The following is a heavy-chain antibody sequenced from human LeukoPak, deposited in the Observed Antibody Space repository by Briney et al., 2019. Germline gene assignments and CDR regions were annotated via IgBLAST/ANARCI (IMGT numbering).Heavy chain of an antibody. Sequence: ASVKVSCKASGYTFTRYSMHWVCQAPGQRLEWVGWINAGNGNTEYSQRFQDRVTITRDTSASTAYMELSSLRSEDTAVYYCASGAHKIYYDFWSGDLLHWGQGTLVTVSS. D-gene: IGHD3-3*01. CDR1: GYTFTRYS. J-gene: IGHJ4*02. CDR2: INAGNGNT. V-gene: IGHV1-3*01. CDR3: ASGAHKIYYDFWSGDLLH.